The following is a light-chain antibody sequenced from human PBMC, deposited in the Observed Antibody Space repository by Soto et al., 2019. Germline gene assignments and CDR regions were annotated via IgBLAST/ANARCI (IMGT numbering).Light chain of an antibody. J-gene: IGKJ2*01. CDR3: QQSNNWPPYT. V-gene: IGKV3-15*01. CDR2: GAS. CDR1: QSVGSN. Sequence: EILMTQSPATLSVSPGERVTLSCRASQSVGSNLAWHQQKPGQAPRLLIYGASTRATGIPARFSGSGSGTEFTLTISSLQSEDFAVYYCQQSNNWPPYTFGQGTKLEIK.